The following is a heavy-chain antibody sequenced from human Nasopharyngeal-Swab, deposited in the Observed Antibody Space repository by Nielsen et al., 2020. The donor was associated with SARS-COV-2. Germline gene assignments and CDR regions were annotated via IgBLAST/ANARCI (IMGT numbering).Heavy chain of an antibody. CDR3: ARGGSSLGANLEDP. CDR2: MSPNSGNT. J-gene: IGHJ5*02. V-gene: IGHV1-8*01. Sequence: ASVKVSCKASGYTFINHDINWVRQSTGQGLEWMVWMSPNSGNTGYAQKFQGRVTMTRNTSTSTAYLELSSLRSEDTAVYYCARGGSSLGANLEDPWGQGTLVIVSS. CDR1: GYTFINHD. D-gene: IGHD3-10*01.